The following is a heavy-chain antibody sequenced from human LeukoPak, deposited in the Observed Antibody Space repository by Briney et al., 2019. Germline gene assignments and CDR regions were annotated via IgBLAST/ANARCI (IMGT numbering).Heavy chain of an antibody. CDR3: AREGHSVTTESDAFDR. Sequence: GGSLRLSCAASEFSIGAYWIHWVRQGPGKGLVWVARINSDESTTSYADSVKGRFTVSKNKDKNTVYLEMNRLRADDTALYFCAREGHSVTTESDAFDRWGQGTMVTVSS. CDR1: EFSIGAYW. CDR2: INSDESTT. V-gene: IGHV3-74*01. D-gene: IGHD4-17*01. J-gene: IGHJ3*02.